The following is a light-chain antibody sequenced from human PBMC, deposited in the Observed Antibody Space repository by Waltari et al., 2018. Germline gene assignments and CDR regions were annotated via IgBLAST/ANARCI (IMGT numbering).Light chain of an antibody. CDR3: ATWDDSLNGPV. CDR2: ANN. V-gene: IGLV1-44*01. J-gene: IGLJ2*01. CDR1: TSDTGSNR. Sequence: QSVLTQAPSASGTPGQRVPISCSGSTSDTGSNRVNWYQQLPGTAPKLLIYANNQRPSGVPDRFSGSKSGTSASLAIRGLQSDDEAAYYCATWDDSLNGPVFGGGTKLTVL.